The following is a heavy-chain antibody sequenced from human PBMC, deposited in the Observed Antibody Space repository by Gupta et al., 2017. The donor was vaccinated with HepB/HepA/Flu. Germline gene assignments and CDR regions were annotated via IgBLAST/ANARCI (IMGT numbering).Heavy chain of an antibody. J-gene: IGHJ5*01. D-gene: IGHD3-9*01. CDR3: LRDAHDDSFSWFDS. V-gene: IGHV3-7*01. CDR2: INQDGSKM. Sequence: EVRLVESGGGLVQPGGSLRLSCAASGFTFRNDWMHWVRQAPGTGLEWVANINQDGSKMFYVASVKGRFTISRDNAKNSLFLQMNRLRAEDTAAYYCLRDAHDDSFSWFDSWGQGTLVPVSS. CDR1: GFTFRNDW.